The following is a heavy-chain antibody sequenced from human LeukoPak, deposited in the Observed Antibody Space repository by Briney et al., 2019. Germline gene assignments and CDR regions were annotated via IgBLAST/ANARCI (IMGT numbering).Heavy chain of an antibody. CDR2: VYSGGST. CDR3: AREAGIVPDY. CDR1: GFTVSTNY. V-gene: IGHV3-53*01. Sequence: GGSLRLSCAASGFTVSTNYMNWVRQAPGKGLEWVSVVYSGGSTYYADSVKGRFTISRDNSKNTLYLQMNSLRAEDTAVYYCAREAGIVPDYSGQGTLVTVSS. J-gene: IGHJ4*02. D-gene: IGHD1-1*01.